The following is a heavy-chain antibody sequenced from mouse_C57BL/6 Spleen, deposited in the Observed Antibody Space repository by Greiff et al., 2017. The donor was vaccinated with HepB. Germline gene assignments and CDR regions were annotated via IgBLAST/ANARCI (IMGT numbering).Heavy chain of an antibody. J-gene: IGHJ2*01. V-gene: IGHV1-64*01. CDR2: IHPNSGST. D-gene: IGHD1-1*01. Sequence: QVQLQQPGAELVKPGASVKLSCKASGYTFTSYWMHWVKQRPGQGLEWIGMIHPNSGSTNYNEKFKSKATLTVDKSSSTAYMQLSSLTSEDSAVYYCARYYGSSWDYFDYWGQGTTLTVSS. CDR3: ARYYGSSWDYFDY. CDR1: GYTFTSYW.